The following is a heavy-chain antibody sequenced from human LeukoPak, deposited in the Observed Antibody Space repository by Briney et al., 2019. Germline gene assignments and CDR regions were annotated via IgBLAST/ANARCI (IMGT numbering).Heavy chain of an antibody. CDR2: IKEDGSEK. CDR1: GFTFSRYW. Sequence: GGSLRLSCAASGFTFSRYWMSWVRQAPGKGLEWVANIKEDGSEKYYVDSVKGRFTISRDNAKNSVYLHINSLRVEDTAVYYCARDDKITFGTDYWGQGTLVTVSS. V-gene: IGHV3-7*01. CDR3: ARDDKITFGTDY. D-gene: IGHD3-16*01. J-gene: IGHJ4*02.